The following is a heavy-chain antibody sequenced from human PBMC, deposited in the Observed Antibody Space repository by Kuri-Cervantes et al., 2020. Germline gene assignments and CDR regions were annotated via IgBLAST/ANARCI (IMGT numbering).Heavy chain of an antibody. Sequence: SVKVSCKASGGTFKSFAISWVRQAPGQGLEWMGGIIPKFDTPDYAQKFQGRVTITADKSTRTAYMELSSLRSEDTAVYYCVSSGFYDYSHSSAGDLFDCWGQGTLVTVSS. V-gene: IGHV1-69*06. D-gene: IGHD3-22*01. CDR2: IIPKFDTP. J-gene: IGHJ4*02. CDR1: GGTFKSFA. CDR3: VSSGFYDYSHSSAGDLFDC.